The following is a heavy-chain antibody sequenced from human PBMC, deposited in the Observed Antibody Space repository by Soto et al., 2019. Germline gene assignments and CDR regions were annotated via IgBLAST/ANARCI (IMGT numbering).Heavy chain of an antibody. D-gene: IGHD1-26*01. J-gene: IGHJ6*02. Sequence: GASVKVSCKASGFTFTGSAVQWVRQARGQRLEWIGWIVVGSGNTNYAQKFQERVTITRDMSTSTAYMELSSLRSEDTAVYYCAAEEVGATTLTIYYYYGMDVWGQGTTVTVSS. V-gene: IGHV1-58*01. CDR2: IVVGSGNT. CDR3: AAEEVGATTLTIYYYYGMDV. CDR1: GFTFTGSA.